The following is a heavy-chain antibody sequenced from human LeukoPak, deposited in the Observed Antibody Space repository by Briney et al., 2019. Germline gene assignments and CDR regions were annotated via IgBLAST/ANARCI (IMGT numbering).Heavy chain of an antibody. J-gene: IGHJ4*02. CDR2: INHSGST. Sequence: SETLSLTCAVYGGSFSGYSWNWIRQPPGKGLEWIGEINHSGSTSYNPSLRSRVTISLDTSKNQFSLKLSSVTAADTAVFYCARGRPATGNTSSYPLALYFFDYWGPGTLVTVSS. V-gene: IGHV4-34*01. CDR3: ARGRPATGNTSSYPLALYFFDY. CDR1: GGSFSGYS. D-gene: IGHD6-13*01.